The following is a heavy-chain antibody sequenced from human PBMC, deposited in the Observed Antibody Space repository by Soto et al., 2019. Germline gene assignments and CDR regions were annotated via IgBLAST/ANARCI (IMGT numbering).Heavy chain of an antibody. J-gene: IGHJ4*02. CDR3: AKVRDIVVVPAAISLVGGFDY. CDR1: GFTFSSYA. V-gene: IGHV3-23*01. Sequence: EVQLLESEGGLVQPGGSLRLSCAASGFTFSSYAMSWVRQAPGKGLEWVSAISGSGGSTYYADSVKGRFTISRDNSKNTLYLQMNSLRAEDTAVYYCAKVRDIVVVPAAISLVGGFDYWGQGTLVTVSS. CDR2: ISGSGGST. D-gene: IGHD2-2*01.